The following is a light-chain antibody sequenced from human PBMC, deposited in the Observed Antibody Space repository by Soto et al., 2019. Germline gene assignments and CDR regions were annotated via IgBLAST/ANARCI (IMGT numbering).Light chain of an antibody. Sequence: EIVLTQSPATLSLSPWERATLSSRASQSVSSYLAWYQQKPGQAPRLLIYDASNRATGIPARFSGSGSGTDFTLTISSLEPEDFAVYYCQQRSNWPITFGQGTRLEIK. CDR3: QQRSNWPIT. V-gene: IGKV3-11*01. CDR2: DAS. CDR1: QSVSSY. J-gene: IGKJ5*01.